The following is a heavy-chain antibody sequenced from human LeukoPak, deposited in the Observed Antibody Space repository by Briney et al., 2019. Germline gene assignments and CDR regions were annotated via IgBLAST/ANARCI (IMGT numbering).Heavy chain of an antibody. J-gene: IGHJ4*02. CDR3: ARDSLDFWSGYKY. CDR1: GYTFTDYY. CDR2: ISAYNGNT. D-gene: IGHD3-3*01. Sequence: ASVKVSCKASGYTFTDYYVNWVRQAPGQGLEWMGWISAYNGNTNYAQKLQGRVTMTTDTSTSTAYMELRSLRSDDTAVYYCARDSLDFWSGYKYWGQGTLVTVSS. V-gene: IGHV1-18*04.